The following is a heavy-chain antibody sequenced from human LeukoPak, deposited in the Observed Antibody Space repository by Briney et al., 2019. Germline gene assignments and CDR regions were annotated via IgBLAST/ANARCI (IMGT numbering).Heavy chain of an antibody. Sequence: ASVKVSCKASGYIFTSYGINWVRQAPGQGLEWMGWISTYSGNTKYAQKFPGRVIMTRDTSTSTVYMQLRSLTSDDTAVYYFARDRALGELFDLFGYWGQGTLVTVSS. D-gene: IGHD3-10*01. J-gene: IGHJ4*02. CDR3: ARDRALGELFDLFGY. CDR2: ISTYSGNT. V-gene: IGHV1-18*01. CDR1: GYIFTSYG.